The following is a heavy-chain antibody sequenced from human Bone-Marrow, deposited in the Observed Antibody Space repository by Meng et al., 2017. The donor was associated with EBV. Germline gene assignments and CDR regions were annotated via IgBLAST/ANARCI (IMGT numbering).Heavy chain of an antibody. CDR1: GGTLNSDA. CDR3: ASESGRGFTPDY. D-gene: IGHD3-10*01. CDR2: LIPMSGAP. J-gene: IGHJ4*02. V-gene: IGHV1-69*01. Sequence: VARGAEGRSPGARVKGPGWPSGGTLNSDAVSWVRQAPGQGLEWMGGLIPMSGAPHYAQKFQGRVTITADESTSTHYMDLSNLRSDDTAMYYCASESGRGFTPDYWGQGTLVTVSS.